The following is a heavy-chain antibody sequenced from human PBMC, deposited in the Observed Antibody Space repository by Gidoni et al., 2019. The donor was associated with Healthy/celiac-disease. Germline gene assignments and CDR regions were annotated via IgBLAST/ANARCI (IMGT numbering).Heavy chain of an antibody. CDR3: AKVRRAGGYRYGYGY. V-gene: IGHV3-30*18. D-gene: IGHD5-18*01. CDR2: ISYDGSNK. CDR1: AFSFSSYG. Sequence: QILSFAASAFSFSSYGMHWVRQAPGKGLEWVAVISYDGSNKYYADAVKGRFTISRDNSKNTLYLQMNSLRAEDTAVYYCAKVRRAGGYRYGYGYWGQGTLVTVSS. J-gene: IGHJ4*02.